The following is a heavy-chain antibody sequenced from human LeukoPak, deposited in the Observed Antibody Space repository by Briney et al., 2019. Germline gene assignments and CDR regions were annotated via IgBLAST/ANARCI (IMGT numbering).Heavy chain of an antibody. V-gene: IGHV1-18*01. D-gene: IGHD6-19*01. CDR2: ISPYNGDT. CDR3: ARLRGGIYSSRDAFDI. CDR1: GYTFTSNG. J-gene: IGHJ3*02. Sequence: GASVKVSCRASGYTFTSNGISWVRQAPGQGLEWMAWISPYNGDTTYAQELQGRVTVTTDASTSTAYMELRSLRCDDTAMYFCARLRGGIYSSRDAFDIWGQGTMVTVSS.